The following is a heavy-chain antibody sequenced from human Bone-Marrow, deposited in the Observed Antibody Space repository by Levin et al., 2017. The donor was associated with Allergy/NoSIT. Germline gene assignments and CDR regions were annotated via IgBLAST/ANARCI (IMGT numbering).Heavy chain of an antibody. D-gene: IGHD4-11*01. CDR1: GFIFSSYA. Sequence: ASVKVSCKASGFIFSSYAISWVRQAPGQGLEWMGWISAKNDNTKYAQKLQGRVTMTTDTSTSTAYMELRSLRSDDTAVYYCARTDIYSNEFEYWGQGTLVTVSS. CDR3: ARTDIYSNEFEY. CDR2: ISAKNDNT. V-gene: IGHV1-18*01. J-gene: IGHJ4*02.